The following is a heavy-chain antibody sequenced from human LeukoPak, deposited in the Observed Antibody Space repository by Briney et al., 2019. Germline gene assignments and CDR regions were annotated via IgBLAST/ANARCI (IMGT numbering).Heavy chain of an antibody. V-gene: IGHV3-64*01. CDR3: AASPARSAIDY. J-gene: IGHJ4*02. D-gene: IGHD6-13*01. CDR2: ISSNGGST. Sequence: GGSLRLSCAASGFTLSTYAMHWVRQAPGKGLEFVSTISSNGGSTFYANSVEGRFTISRDNSYNTLYLQVGSLRPEDMAVYYCAASPARSAIDYWGQGTLLTVSS. CDR1: GFTLSTYA.